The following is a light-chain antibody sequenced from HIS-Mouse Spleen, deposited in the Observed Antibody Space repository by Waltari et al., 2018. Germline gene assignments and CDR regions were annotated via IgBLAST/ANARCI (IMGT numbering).Light chain of an antibody. J-gene: IGKJ2*01. CDR1: QGISSY. CDR3: QQLNSYPPYT. V-gene: IGKV1-9*01. Sequence: DIQLTQSPSFLSASVGDRVTITCRASQGISSYLAWYQQKPGKAPKLLIYAASTLQSGVPARFSGSGSGTEFTLTISSLQPEDVATYYCQQLNSYPPYTFGQGTKLEIK. CDR2: AAS.